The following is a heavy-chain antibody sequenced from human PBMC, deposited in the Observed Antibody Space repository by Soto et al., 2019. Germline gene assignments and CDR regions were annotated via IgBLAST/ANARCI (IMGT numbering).Heavy chain of an antibody. Sequence: EVQLVESGGGLVQPGGSLRLSCAASGFTVSTKYMSWVRQAPGKGLEWVSVIYSGGSTFYADSVRGRFTISRDNSKNKVNLQMTSLRAEDTAVYYRARDPWAADYWGQGTLVTVSS. CDR1: GFTVSTKY. J-gene: IGHJ4*02. V-gene: IGHV3-66*01. CDR2: IYSGGST. D-gene: IGHD3-16*01. CDR3: ARDPWAADY.